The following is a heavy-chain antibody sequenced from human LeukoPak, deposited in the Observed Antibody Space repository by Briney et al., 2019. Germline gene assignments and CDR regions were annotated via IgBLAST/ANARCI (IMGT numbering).Heavy chain of an antibody. CDR3: ARDWQAGTQETAFVGNDY. V-gene: IGHV1-18*01. D-gene: IGHD1-7*01. Sequence: EASVKVSCKASGYTFTSYGISWVRQAPGQGLEWMGWISAYNGNTNYAQKLQGRVTMTTDTSTSTAYMELRSLRSDDTAVYYCARDWQAGTQETAFVGNDYWGQGTLVTVSS. CDR1: GYTFTSYG. J-gene: IGHJ4*02. CDR2: ISAYNGNT.